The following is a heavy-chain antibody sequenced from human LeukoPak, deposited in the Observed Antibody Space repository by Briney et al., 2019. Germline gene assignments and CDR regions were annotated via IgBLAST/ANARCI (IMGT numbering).Heavy chain of an antibody. CDR3: ARDPAIGYFDY. Sequence: ASVKVSFKASGYTFTSYGISGVRQAPGQGLEWMGWISAYNGNTNYAQKLQGRVTMTTDTSTSTAYMELRSLRSDDTAVYYCARDPAIGYFDYWGQGTLVTVSS. J-gene: IGHJ4*02. CDR1: GYTFTSYG. V-gene: IGHV1-18*01. CDR2: ISAYNGNT.